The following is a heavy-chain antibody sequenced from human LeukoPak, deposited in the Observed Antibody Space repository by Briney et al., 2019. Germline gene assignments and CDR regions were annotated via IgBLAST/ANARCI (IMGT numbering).Heavy chain of an antibody. V-gene: IGHV3-74*01. Sequence: GGSLRLSCAASGFTFSSYWMHWVHQAPGKGLVWVSRINSDESSTIYADSVKGRFTISRDNAKNTLYLQMNSLRAEDTAVYYCVRVRPAAISHYYYGMDVWGQGTTVTVSS. CDR2: INSDESST. D-gene: IGHD2-2*02. J-gene: IGHJ6*02. CDR1: GFTFSSYW. CDR3: VRVRPAAISHYYYGMDV.